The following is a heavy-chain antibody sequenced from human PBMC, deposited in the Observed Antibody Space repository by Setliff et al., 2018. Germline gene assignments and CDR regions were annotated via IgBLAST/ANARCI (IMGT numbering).Heavy chain of an antibody. Sequence: GESLKISCETSGYNFTNYWIGWVRQMPGKGLEWMGIIFPGDSDTRYSPSFQGQVTISADKSISTAYLQWSSLKASDTAMYYCARHGGYCSSTSCYFAHYFYGLDVWGQGTTVTVS. CDR3: ARHGGYCSSTSCYFAHYFYGLDV. V-gene: IGHV5-51*01. J-gene: IGHJ6*02. D-gene: IGHD2-2*01. CDR1: GYNFTNYW. CDR2: IFPGDSDT.